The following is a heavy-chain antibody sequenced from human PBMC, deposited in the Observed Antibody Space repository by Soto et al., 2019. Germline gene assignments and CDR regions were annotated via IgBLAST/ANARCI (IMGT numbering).Heavy chain of an antibody. J-gene: IGHJ4*02. V-gene: IGHV4-30-2*01. CDR2: IYHSGST. Sequence: PSETLSLTCAVSGGSISSGGYSWSWIRQPPGKGLEWIGYIYHSGSTYYNPSLKSRVTISVDRSKNQFSLKLSSVTAADTAVYYCARETTVTTGLRYFDYWGQGTLVTVSS. CDR3: ARETTVTTGLRYFDY. CDR1: GGSISSGGYS. D-gene: IGHD4-17*01.